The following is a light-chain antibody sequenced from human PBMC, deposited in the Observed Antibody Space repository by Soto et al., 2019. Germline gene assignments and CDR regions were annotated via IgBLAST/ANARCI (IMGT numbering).Light chain of an antibody. CDR3: QQYGSSPTVT. CDR1: QSVSSSY. CDR2: GAS. J-gene: IGKJ5*01. Sequence: EIVLTQSPGTLSLSPGERATLSCRASQSVSSSYLAWYQQKPGQAPRLLIYGASSRATGIRDRFSGSGSGTDCTLTSSRLEPEDSAVYDCQQYGSSPTVTFGRGKRLESK. V-gene: IGKV3-20*01.